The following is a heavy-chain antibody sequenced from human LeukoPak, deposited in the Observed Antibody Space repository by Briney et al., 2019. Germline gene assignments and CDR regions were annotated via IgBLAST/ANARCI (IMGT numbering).Heavy chain of an antibody. CDR1: GFTVSSNY. Sequence: GGSLRLSCAASGFTVSSNYMGWVRQAPGKGLEWVSVIYSGGSTYYADSVKGRFTISRDNAKNSLYLQMNSLRAEDTAVYYCAREYSSTWIFIDYWGQGTLVTVSS. CDR2: IYSGGST. D-gene: IGHD6-13*01. CDR3: AREYSSTWIFIDY. V-gene: IGHV3-53*01. J-gene: IGHJ4*02.